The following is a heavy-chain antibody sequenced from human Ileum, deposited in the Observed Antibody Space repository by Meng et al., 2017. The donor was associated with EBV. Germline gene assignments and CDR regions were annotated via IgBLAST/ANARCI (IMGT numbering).Heavy chain of an antibody. J-gene: IGHJ5*02. D-gene: IGHD6-13*01. CDR1: GGPINSSSYY. V-gene: IGHV4-39*01. CDR3: ARPIAAAGWFDP. Sequence: HWQWSGQDLVKPQETLSLTCTVSGGPINSSSYYWGWIRQPPGKGLEWIGSIYYSGRTYYNPSLKSRVTISVDTSKNQFSLKLSSVTAADTAVYYCARPIAAAGWFDPWGQGTLVTVSS. CDR2: IYYSGRT.